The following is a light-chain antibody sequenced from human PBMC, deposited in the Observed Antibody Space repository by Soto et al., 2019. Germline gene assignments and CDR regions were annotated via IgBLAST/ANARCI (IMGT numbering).Light chain of an antibody. V-gene: IGLV2-18*01. CDR2: EAS. J-gene: IGLJ1*01. Sequence: QSVLTQPPSASGSPGPSVTISFTVTISDVGCYNFVSWYQQPPGKAPKLIIYEASNRPSGVPDSFSGSKSGNTDSLTISGLQAADEADYYCSLYTSENTYVFGTGTQATVL. CDR3: SLYTSENTYV. CDR1: ISDVGCYNF.